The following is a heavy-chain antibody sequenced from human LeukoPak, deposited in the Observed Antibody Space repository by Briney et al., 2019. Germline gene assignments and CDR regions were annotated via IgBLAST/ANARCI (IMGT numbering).Heavy chain of an antibody. CDR1: GYTFTGYY. CDR3: ARIWVRQGYWYFDL. V-gene: IGHV1-2*06. J-gene: IGHJ2*01. D-gene: IGHD3-10*01. CDR2: INPNSGGT. Sequence: ASVKVSCKASGYTFTGYYMHWVRQAPGQGLEWMGRINPNSGGTNYAQKFQGRVTMTRDTSISTAYMELSRLRSDDTAVYYCARIWVRQGYWYFDLWGRGTLVTVSP.